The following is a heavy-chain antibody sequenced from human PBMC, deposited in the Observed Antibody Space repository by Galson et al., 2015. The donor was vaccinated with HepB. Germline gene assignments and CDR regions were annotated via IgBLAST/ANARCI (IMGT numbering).Heavy chain of an antibody. CDR1: GFTFSSYW. CDR3: ARKYILWFGELLLNGGYFDL. J-gene: IGHJ2*01. CDR2: IKQDGSEK. V-gene: IGHV3-7*03. Sequence: SLRLSCAASGFTFSSYWMSWVRQAPGKGLEWVANIKQDGSEKYYVDSVKGRFTIFRDNAKNSLYLQMNSLRAEDTAVYYCARKYILWFGELLLNGGYFDLWGRGTLVTVSS. D-gene: IGHD3-10*01.